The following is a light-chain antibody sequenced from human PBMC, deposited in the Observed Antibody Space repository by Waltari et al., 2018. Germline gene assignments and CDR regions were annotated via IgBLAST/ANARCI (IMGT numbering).Light chain of an antibody. V-gene: IGLV1-51*01. CDR3: ATWDSGLSGV. Sequence: QSVFTPPPSVSATPGQQAPISCFGSSPNIGRSFVSWYQQFPGTAPRLLIYDNNKRPSGIPDRFSGSKSGTSATLDITGLQSGDEADYYCATWDSGLSGVFGGGTKVTVL. CDR1: SPNIGRSF. J-gene: IGLJ3*02. CDR2: DNN.